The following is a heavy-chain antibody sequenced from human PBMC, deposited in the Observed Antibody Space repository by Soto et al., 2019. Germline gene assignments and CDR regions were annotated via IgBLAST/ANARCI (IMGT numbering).Heavy chain of an antibody. CDR1: GYAINSGYY. V-gene: IGHV4-38-2*01. J-gene: IGHJ4*01. D-gene: IGHD2-15*01. CDR3: VRTGGGVVSNVTDYFDY. Sequence: SETLSLTCGVSGYAINSGYYWGWIRQSPGKGLEWIGNMYHGGFSYYNPSLKGRVTISVDTWKNRFSLNLRSVTAADTAVYYLVRTGGGVVSNVTDYFDYWGHGMLVTVSS. CDR2: MYHGGFS.